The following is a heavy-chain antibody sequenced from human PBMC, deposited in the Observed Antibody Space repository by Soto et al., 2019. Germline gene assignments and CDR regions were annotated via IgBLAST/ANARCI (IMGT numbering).Heavy chain of an antibody. J-gene: IGHJ5*02. D-gene: IGHD3-3*01. CDR2: ISYDGSNK. CDR3: ARARYYDFWSGLWSAFDP. V-gene: IGHV3-30-3*01. Sequence: GGSLRLSCAASGFTFSSYAMHWVRQAPGKGLEWVAVISYDGSNKYYADSVKGRFTISRDNSKNTLYLQMNSLRAEDTAVYYCARARYYDFWSGLWSAFDPWGQGTLVTVSS. CDR1: GFTFSSYA.